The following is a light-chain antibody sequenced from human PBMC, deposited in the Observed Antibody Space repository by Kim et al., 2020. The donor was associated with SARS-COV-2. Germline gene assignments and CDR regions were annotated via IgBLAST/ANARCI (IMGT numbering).Light chain of an antibody. CDR1: QSVSSY. CDR2: NAS. V-gene: IGKV3-11*01. J-gene: IGKJ1*01. Sequence: EIVLTQSPATVSLSPGERATLSYRASQSVSSYLAWYQQKPGQAPRLLIYNASNRATGIPARFSGSGSGTDFTLTISSLEPEDFAVYYCQQRSNWPPWTFGQGTKVDIK. CDR3: QQRSNWPPWT.